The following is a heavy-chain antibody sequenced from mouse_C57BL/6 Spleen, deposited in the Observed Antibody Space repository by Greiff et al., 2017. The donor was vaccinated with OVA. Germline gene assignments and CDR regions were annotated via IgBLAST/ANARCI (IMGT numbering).Heavy chain of an antibody. J-gene: IGHJ1*03. CDR2: IDPSDSYT. V-gene: IGHV1-69*01. Sequence: VQLQQPGAELVMPGASVKLSCKASGYTFTSYWMHWVKQRPGQGLEWIGEIDPSDSYTNYNQKFKGKSTLTVDKSSSTAYMQLSSLTSEDSAVYYCARLSNWYFDVWGTGTTVTVSS. CDR1: GYTFTSYW. CDR3: ARLSNWYFDV.